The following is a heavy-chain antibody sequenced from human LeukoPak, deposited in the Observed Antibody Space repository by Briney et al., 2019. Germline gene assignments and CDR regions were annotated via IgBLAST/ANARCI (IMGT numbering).Heavy chain of an antibody. CDR3: ARGEMATMVLDY. D-gene: IGHD5-24*01. CDR2: IWYDGSNK. V-gene: IGHV3-33*08. CDR1: EFTFSSYE. J-gene: IGHJ4*02. Sequence: GGSLRLSCAASEFTFSSYEMNWVRQAPGKGLEWVAVIWYDGSNKYYADSVKGRFTISRDNSKNTLYLQMNSLRAEDTAVYYCARGEMATMVLDYWGQGTLVTVSS.